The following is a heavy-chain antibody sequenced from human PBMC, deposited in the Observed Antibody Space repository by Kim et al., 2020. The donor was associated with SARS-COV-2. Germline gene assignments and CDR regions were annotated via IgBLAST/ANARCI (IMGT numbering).Heavy chain of an antibody. J-gene: IGHJ4*02. CDR3: AKDRNYGSGSWVFDY. Sequence: GGSLRLSCAASGFTFDDYAMHWVRQAPGKGLEWVSGISWNSGSIGYADSVKGRFTISRDNAKNSLYLQMNSLRAEDTALYYCAKDRNYGSGSWVFDYWGQGTLVTVSS. CDR1: GFTFDDYA. D-gene: IGHD3-10*01. CDR2: ISWNSGSI. V-gene: IGHV3-9*01.